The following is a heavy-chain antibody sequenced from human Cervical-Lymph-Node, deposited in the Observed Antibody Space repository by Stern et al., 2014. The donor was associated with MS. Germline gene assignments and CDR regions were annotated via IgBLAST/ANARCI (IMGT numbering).Heavy chain of an antibody. J-gene: IGHJ4*02. Sequence: VQLVESGAEVKKPGASVKVSCKASAFTFSNYGLSWVRQAPGQGLEWMGWISVYNGNIAFAQKFQGRLTMTTDTSTSTVYMELRSLGSDDTAVYYCTRERGIMGITTGDYWGQGTLVSVSS. D-gene: IGHD1-26*01. CDR3: TRERGIMGITTGDY. CDR1: AFTFSNYG. V-gene: IGHV1-18*01. CDR2: ISVYNGNI.